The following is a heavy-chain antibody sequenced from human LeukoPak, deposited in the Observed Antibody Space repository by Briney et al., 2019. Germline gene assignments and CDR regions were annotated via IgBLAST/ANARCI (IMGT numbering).Heavy chain of an antibody. V-gene: IGHV3-30*03. CDR3: ARGGYYAMDV. Sequence: GGSLRLSCAASGFTFSNFDMHWVRQAPGEGLEWVAVISHDGSNKFYVDSVKGRFTISRDNSQNTLYLQMNRLRGEDTAVYYCARGGYYAMDVWGQGTTVTVSS. CDR2: ISHDGSNK. CDR1: GFTFSNFD. J-gene: IGHJ6*02.